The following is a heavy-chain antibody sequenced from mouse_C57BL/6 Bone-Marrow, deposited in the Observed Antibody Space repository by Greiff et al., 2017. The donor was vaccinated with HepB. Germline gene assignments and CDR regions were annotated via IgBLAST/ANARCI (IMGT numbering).Heavy chain of an antibody. CDR1: GYTFTSYW. V-gene: IGHV1-50*01. Sequence: VQLQQPGAELVKPGASVKLSCKASGYTFTSYWMQWVKQRPGQGLEWIGEIDPSDSYTNYNQKFKGKATLTVDTSSSTAYMQLSSLTSEDSAVYYCARSLYYSNRPRYFDVWGTGTTVTVSS. CDR2: IDPSDSYT. CDR3: ARSLYYSNRPRYFDV. D-gene: IGHD2-5*01. J-gene: IGHJ1*03.